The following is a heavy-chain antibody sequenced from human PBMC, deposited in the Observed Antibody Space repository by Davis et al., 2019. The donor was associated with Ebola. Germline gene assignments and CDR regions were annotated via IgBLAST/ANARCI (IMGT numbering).Heavy chain of an antibody. CDR3: AKAIGSSTRRMHDH. D-gene: IGHD6-6*01. CDR2: ISGTGGFT. CDR1: GFTFSSHA. V-gene: IGHV3-23*01. J-gene: IGHJ4*02. Sequence: PGGSLRLSCAASGFTFSSHAMSWVRQAPGKGLEWVSDISGTGGFTYYADSVKGRFTISRDNSKNTLYLQMNSLRDEDTALYYCAKAIGSSTRRMHDHWGQGTLVTVSS.